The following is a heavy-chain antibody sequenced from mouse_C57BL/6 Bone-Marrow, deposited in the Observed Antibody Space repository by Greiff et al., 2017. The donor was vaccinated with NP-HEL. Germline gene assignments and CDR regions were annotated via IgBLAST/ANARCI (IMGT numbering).Heavy chain of an antibody. CDR3: ARWGPIGAYWYFDV. CDR2: IRNKANGYTT. V-gene: IGHV7-3*01. CDR1: GFTFTDYY. Sequence: EVMLVESGGGLVQPGGSLSLSCAASGFTFTDYYMSWVRQPPGKALEWLGFIRNKANGYTTEYSASVMGRFTISRDNSQSILYLQMNALRAEDSATYYCARWGPIGAYWYFDVWGTGTTVTVSS. D-gene: IGHD2-14*01. J-gene: IGHJ1*03.